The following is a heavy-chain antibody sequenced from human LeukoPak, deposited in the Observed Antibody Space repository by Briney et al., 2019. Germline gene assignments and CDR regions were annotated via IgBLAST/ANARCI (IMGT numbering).Heavy chain of an antibody. V-gene: IGHV1-69*04. CDR3: ARAVGGNDY. Sequence: SVKLSCKASGCTFTSYAISWVRQAPGQGLEWMGRINPILCITNYAQKFQGRVTITPDKSTTTAYMELSSLRSEDTAVYDCARAVGGNDYWGQGTRVTVSS. CDR2: INPILCIT. CDR1: GCTFTSYA. D-gene: IGHD4-23*01. J-gene: IGHJ4*02.